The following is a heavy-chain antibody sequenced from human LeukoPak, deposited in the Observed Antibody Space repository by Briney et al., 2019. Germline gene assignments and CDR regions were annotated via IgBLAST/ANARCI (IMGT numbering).Heavy chain of an antibody. D-gene: IGHD5-12*01. CDR2: ISYDGSNK. Sequence: GGSLRLSCAASGFTFSSYGMHWVRQAPGKGLEWVAVISYDGSNKYYADSVKGRFTISRDNSKNTLYLQMSSLRPEDTAIYYCARWGHSDYSSFPTKFDCWGQGTLVTVSS. CDR3: ARWGHSDYSSFPTKFDC. V-gene: IGHV3-30*03. J-gene: IGHJ4*02. CDR1: GFTFSSYG.